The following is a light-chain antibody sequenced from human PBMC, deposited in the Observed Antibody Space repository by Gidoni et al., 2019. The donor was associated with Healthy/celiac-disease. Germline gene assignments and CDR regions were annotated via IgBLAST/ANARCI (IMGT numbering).Light chain of an antibody. CDR1: QSVLYSSNNKNY. V-gene: IGKV4-1*01. Sequence: DIVMTQSPDSLAVYLGERATINCKSSQSVLYSSNNKNYIAWYQQKPGQPPKLLIYWASTRDSGVPDRFSGSGSGTDFTLTISSLQAEDVAVYYCQQYYSTPFTFGPGTKVDIK. J-gene: IGKJ3*01. CDR2: WAS. CDR3: QQYYSTPFT.